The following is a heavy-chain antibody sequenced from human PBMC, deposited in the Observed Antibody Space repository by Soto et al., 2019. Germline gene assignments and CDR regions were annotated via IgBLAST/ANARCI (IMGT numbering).Heavy chain of an antibody. D-gene: IGHD3-10*01. Sequence: EVQLVESGGGLIQPGGSLRLSCAASGFTVSSNYMSWVRQAPGKGLEWVSVTYSGGSTYYADSVKGRFTISRDNSKNTLYLQMNSLRAEDTAVYYCERDLGFGESYYYGMDVWGQGTTVTVSS. J-gene: IGHJ6*02. V-gene: IGHV3-53*01. CDR2: TYSGGST. CDR3: ERDLGFGESYYYGMDV. CDR1: GFTVSSNY.